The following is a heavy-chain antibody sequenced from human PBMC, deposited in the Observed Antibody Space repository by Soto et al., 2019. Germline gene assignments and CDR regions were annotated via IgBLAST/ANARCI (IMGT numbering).Heavy chain of an antibody. CDR3: TRDASRDSSARGWFDP. CDR2: ISSKSAYI. CDR1: GFTFRSFT. J-gene: IGHJ5*02. D-gene: IGHD6-13*01. Sequence: PGGSLRLSCAASGFTFRSFTMNWVRQAPGKGLEWVSTISSKSAYIYYTDALRGRFPISRDNAKNSLHLQMNSLRAEDTAVYYCTRDASRDSSARGWFDPWGPGTLVTVSS. V-gene: IGHV3-21*01.